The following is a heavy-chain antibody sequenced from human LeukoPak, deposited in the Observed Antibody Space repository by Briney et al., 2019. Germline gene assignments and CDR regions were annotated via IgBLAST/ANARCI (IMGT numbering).Heavy chain of an antibody. J-gene: IGHJ4*02. CDR3: TYYDSSGTSGY. Sequence: EAAVKVSCKASGFTFTSSAMQWVRHARGQRLEWIGWIVVGSGNTNYAQKFQERVTITRDMSTSTAYMELSSLRSEDTAVYYCTYYDSSGTSGYWGQGTLVTVSS. CDR2: IVVGSGNT. V-gene: IGHV1-58*02. CDR1: GFTFTSSA. D-gene: IGHD3-22*01.